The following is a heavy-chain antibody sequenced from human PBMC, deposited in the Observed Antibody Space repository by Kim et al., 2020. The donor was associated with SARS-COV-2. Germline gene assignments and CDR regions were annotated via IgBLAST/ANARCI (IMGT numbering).Heavy chain of an antibody. D-gene: IGHD3-16*02. V-gene: IGHV4-31*03. J-gene: IGHJ4*02. CDR2: IYYSGST. CDR1: GGSISSGGYY. Sequence: SETLSLTCTVSGGSISSGGYYWSWSRQHAGKGLGWSGYIYYSGSTYYNPSHKSRVTISVDTSKNQFSLKLSSVTAADTAVYYCARGRPGTLGELSLYVDYWGQGTLVTVSS. CDR3: ARGRPGTLGELSLYVDY.